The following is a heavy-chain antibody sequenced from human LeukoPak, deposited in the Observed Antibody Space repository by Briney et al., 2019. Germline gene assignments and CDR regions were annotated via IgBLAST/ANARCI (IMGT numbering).Heavy chain of an antibody. D-gene: IGHD1-1*01. J-gene: IGHJ3*02. V-gene: IGHV4-34*01. CDR3: ARPVVDAFDI. CDR2: INHSGST. Sequence: SETLSLTCAVYGGSFSGYYWSWIRQPPGKGLEWIGEINHSGSTNYNPSLKSRVTISVDTSKNQFSLKLSSVTAADTAVYYCARPVVDAFDIWGQGTMVTVSS. CDR1: GGSFSGYY.